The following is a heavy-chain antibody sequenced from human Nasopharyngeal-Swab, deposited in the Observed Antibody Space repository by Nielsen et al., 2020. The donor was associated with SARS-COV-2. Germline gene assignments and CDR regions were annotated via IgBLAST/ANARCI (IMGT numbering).Heavy chain of an antibody. CDR3: AKDGSVVAATGNYGMDV. CDR2: ISWNSGSI. CDR1: GFTFDDYA. D-gene: IGHD2-15*01. J-gene: IGHJ6*02. Sequence: GGSLRLSCAASGFTFDDYAMHWVRQAPGKGLEWVSGISWNSGSIGYADSVKGRFTISRDNAKNSLYLQMNSLRAEDTALYYYAKDGSVVAATGNYGMDVWGQGTTVTVSS. V-gene: IGHV3-9*01.